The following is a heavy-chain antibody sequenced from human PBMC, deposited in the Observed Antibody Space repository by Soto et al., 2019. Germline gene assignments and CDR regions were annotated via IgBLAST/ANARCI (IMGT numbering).Heavy chain of an antibody. CDR2: ISAYNGNT. D-gene: IGHD3-9*01. CDR3: ARGEVVKAADYDILTCYYPRMDYGMDV. V-gene: IGHV1-18*01. CDR1: GYTFTSYG. Sequence: ASVKVSCKASGYTFTSYGISWVRQAPGQGLEWMGWISAYNGNTNYAQKLQGRVTMTTDTSTSTAYMELRSLRSDDTAVYYCARGEVVKAADYDILTCYYPRMDYGMDVWGQGTTVTVSS. J-gene: IGHJ6*02.